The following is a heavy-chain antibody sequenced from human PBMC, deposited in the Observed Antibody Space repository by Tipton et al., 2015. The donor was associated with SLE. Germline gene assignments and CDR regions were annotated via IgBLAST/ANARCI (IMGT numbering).Heavy chain of an antibody. CDR2: INWNGGST. CDR1: GFTFDDYG. V-gene: IGHV3-20*04. D-gene: IGHD4-11*01. J-gene: IGHJ4*02. CDR3: AGLPYSLDGY. Sequence: GSLRLSCAASGFTFDDYGMSWVRQAPGKGLEWVSGINWNGGSTGYADSVKGRFTISRDNAKNSLYLQMSSLRAEDTAVYYCAGLPYSLDGYWGQGTLVAVSS.